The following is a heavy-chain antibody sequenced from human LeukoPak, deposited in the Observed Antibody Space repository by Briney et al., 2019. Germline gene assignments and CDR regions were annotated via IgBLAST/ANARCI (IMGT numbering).Heavy chain of an antibody. D-gene: IGHD3-10*01. CDR2: ISYDGSNK. CDR1: GFIFSSYA. V-gene: IGHV3-30*18. CDR3: AKDGITMVRGVIMGKKRGGYYYYMDV. J-gene: IGHJ6*03. Sequence: GGSLRLSCAASGFIFSSYAMHWVRQAPGKGLEWVAVISYDGSNKYYADSVKGRFTISRDNSKNTLYLQMNSLRAEDTAVYYCAKDGITMVRGVIMGKKRGGYYYYMDVWGKGTTVTVSS.